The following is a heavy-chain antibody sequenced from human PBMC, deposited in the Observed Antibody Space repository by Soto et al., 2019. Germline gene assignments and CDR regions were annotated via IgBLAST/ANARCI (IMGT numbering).Heavy chain of an antibody. D-gene: IGHD3-9*01. Sequence: QVQLQQWGAGLLKPSEALSLTCGVSGESFNNYYWGWIRQPPGKALEWIGEVNWSGSTNYSPFFKSRVSISIDTSKKQFSLILTSVTAADTAVYYWARGQEIRYFDLALSPGMDVWGQGPKVTVSS. CDR1: GESFNNYY. CDR3: ARGQEIRYFDLALSPGMDV. CDR2: VNWSGST. J-gene: IGHJ6*02. V-gene: IGHV4-34*01.